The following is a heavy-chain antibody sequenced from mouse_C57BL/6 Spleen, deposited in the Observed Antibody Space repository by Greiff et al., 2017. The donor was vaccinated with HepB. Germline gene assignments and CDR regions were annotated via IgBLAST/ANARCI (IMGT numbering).Heavy chain of an antibody. CDR2: ISSGGSYT. Sequence: EVQVVESGGDLVKPGGSLKLSCAASGFTFSSYGMSWVRQTPDKRLEWVATISSGGSYTYYPDSVKGRFTISRDNAKNTLYLQMSSLKSEDTAMYYCARHGGLITTVVNWYFDVWGTGTTVTVSS. J-gene: IGHJ1*03. D-gene: IGHD1-1*01. V-gene: IGHV5-6*01. CDR1: GFTFSSYG. CDR3: ARHGGLITTVVNWYFDV.